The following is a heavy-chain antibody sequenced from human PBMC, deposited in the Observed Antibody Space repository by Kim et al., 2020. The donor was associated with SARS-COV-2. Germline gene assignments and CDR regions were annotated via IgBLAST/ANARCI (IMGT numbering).Heavy chain of an antibody. V-gene: IGHV3-7*01. CDR3: ARDLGVYGDYFFDY. Sequence: VDSVKGRFTISRDNAKNSLYLQMNSLRAEDTAVYYCARDLGVYGDYFFDYWGQGTLVTVSS. D-gene: IGHD4-17*01. J-gene: IGHJ4*02.